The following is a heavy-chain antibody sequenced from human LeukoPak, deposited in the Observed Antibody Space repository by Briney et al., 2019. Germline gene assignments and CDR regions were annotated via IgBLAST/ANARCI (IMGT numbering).Heavy chain of an antibody. CDR3: ARVTGYMIEDYFDY. CDR2: IHTRGTT. V-gene: IGHV4-61*02. CDR1: GSSISSGVYY. J-gene: IGHJ4*02. D-gene: IGHD3-22*01. Sequence: SETLSLTCTVSGSSISSGVYYWSWIRQPAGKGLEWIGRIHTRGTTNYNPSLKSRVTISVETSKNQFSLKLSSVTAADTAVYYCARVTGYMIEDYFDYWGQGTLVTVSS.